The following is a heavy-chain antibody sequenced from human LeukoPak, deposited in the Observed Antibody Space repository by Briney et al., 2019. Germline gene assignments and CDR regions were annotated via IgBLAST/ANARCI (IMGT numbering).Heavy chain of an antibody. CDR3: ARWDTRGSGDAFDI. CDR2: ISSSSSYI. Sequence: GGSLRLSCAASGFTFSSYSMNWVRQAPGKGLEWVSSISSSSSYIYYADSVKGRFTISRDNAKNSLYLQMNSLRAEDTAVYYCARWDTRGSGDAFDIWGQGTMVTVSS. J-gene: IGHJ3*02. V-gene: IGHV3-21*01. D-gene: IGHD3-10*01. CDR1: GFTFSSYS.